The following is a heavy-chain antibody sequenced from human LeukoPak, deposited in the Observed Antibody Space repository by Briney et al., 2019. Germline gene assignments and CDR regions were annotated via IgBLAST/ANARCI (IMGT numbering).Heavy chain of an antibody. Sequence: SETLSLTCTVSGGSISRYYWSWIRQPPGGGLEWIGYIYYSGSTNYNPSLKSRVTISVDTSKNQFSLKLSSVTAADTAVYYCARERPLGLLDYWGQGTLVTVS. V-gene: IGHV4-59*01. CDR3: ARERPLGLLDY. J-gene: IGHJ4*02. D-gene: IGHD5-12*01. CDR2: IYYSGST. CDR1: GGSISRYY.